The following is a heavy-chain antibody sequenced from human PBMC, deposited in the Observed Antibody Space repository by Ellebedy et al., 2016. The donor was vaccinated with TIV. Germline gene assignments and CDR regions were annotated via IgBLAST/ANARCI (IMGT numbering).Heavy chain of an antibody. V-gene: IGHV4-34*01. CDR1: GESFSDYY. Sequence: MPSETLSLTCAVYGESFSDYYWNWISQSPGNGLEWIGEIDHSGILNYNPSLTSRVTISVDTSKHQISLSLSSLTAADTAVYYCAASTLDPLNPPLWGHGTLVTVSP. CDR3: AASTLDPLNPPL. D-gene: IGHD3-9*01. J-gene: IGHJ4*01. CDR2: IDHSGIL.